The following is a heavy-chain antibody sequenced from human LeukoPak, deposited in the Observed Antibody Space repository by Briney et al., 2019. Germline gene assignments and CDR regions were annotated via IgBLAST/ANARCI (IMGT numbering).Heavy chain of an antibody. CDR2: ISYDGSNK. J-gene: IGHJ4*02. D-gene: IGHD3-22*01. V-gene: IGHV3-30*04. CDR1: GFTFSTYA. Sequence: PGGSLRLSCAASGFTFSTYAMHWVRQAPGKGLEWVALISYDGSNKYFADSVKGRFTISRDNSKNTLYLQMSSLRAEDTAVYYCARGTHYYYSSGYDYWGQGTLVTVSS. CDR3: ARGTHYYYSSGYDY.